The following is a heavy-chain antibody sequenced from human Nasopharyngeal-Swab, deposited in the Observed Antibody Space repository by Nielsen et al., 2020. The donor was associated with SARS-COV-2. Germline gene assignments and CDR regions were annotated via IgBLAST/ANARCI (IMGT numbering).Heavy chain of an antibody. V-gene: IGHV3-30-3*01. J-gene: IGHJ4*02. D-gene: IGHD6-13*01. CDR1: GFTFSSYA. CDR3: ARDWRQLVSYYFDY. CDR2: ISYDGSNK. Sequence: GESLKISCAASGFTFSSYAMHWVRQAPGKGLEWVAVISYDGSNKYYADSVKGRFTISRDNSKNTLYLQMNSLRAEDTAAYYCARDWRQLVSYYFDYWGQGTLVTVSS.